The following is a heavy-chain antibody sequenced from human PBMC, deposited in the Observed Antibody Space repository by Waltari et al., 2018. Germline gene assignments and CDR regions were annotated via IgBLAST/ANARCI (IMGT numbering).Heavy chain of an antibody. CDR1: GYTFTSHW. V-gene: IGHV1-46*01. Sequence: SGAEVKKPGASVKVSSKSSGYTFTSHWMHWVRQAPGQGPEWMGVINPNGGDTMYAQQKFQGRLTMTRDTSTSTDYMELSSLRSEDTAIYYCARRLRMAGTWYYFDYWGQGTLVTVSS. CDR3: ARRLRMAGTWYYFDY. D-gene: IGHD6-19*01. CDR2: INPNGGDT. J-gene: IGHJ4*02.